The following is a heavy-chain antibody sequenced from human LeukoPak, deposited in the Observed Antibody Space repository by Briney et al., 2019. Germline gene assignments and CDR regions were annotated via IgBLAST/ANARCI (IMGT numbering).Heavy chain of an antibody. V-gene: IGHV1-69*05. CDR2: IIPIFGTA. Sequence: ASVKVSCKASGYTFTSYGISWVRQAPGQGLEWMGGIIPIFGTANYAQKFQGRVTITTDESTSTAYMELSSLRSEDTAVYYCAGSTSLTFDYWGQGTLVTVSS. CDR3: AGSTSLTFDY. J-gene: IGHJ4*02. D-gene: IGHD2-2*01. CDR1: GYTFTSYG.